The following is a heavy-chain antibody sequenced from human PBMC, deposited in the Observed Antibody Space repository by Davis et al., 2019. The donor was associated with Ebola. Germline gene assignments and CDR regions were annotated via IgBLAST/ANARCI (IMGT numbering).Heavy chain of an antibody. CDR1: GGTFSSYA. V-gene: IGHV1-69*13. CDR2: FIPVFATT. D-gene: IGHD1-26*01. CDR3: ARVGTRDGFDI. Sequence: AASVKVSCKASGGTFSSYAISWVRQAPGQRLEWMGGFIPVFATTNYAQKFQGRVTITADESTSTAYMELSSLRSEDTAVYYCARVGTRDGFDIWGQGTMVTVSS. J-gene: IGHJ3*02.